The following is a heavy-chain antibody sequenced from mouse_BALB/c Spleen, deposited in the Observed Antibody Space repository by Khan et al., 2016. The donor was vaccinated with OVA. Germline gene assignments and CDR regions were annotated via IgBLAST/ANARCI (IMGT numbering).Heavy chain of an antibody. CDR2: INPHIGET. J-gene: IGHJ2*01. Sequence: VQLKESGPELVKPGASVKISCKASGYSFTGYFMHWVMQSHGKSLEWIGRINPHIGETFYNQKFTGKATLTVDESSSTAHMELRSLASEDSAVYYCASKNGSDFDYWGQGTTLTVSS. CDR3: ASKNGSDFDY. CDR1: GYSFTGYF. V-gene: IGHV1-20*02.